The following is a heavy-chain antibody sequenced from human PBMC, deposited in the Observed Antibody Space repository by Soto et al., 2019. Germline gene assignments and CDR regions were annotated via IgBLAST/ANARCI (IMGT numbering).Heavy chain of an antibody. CDR3: AKVLPSGWYSMGYFYY. D-gene: IGHD6-19*01. Sequence: GGSLRLSCAASGFTFSSYAMSWVRQAPGKGLEWVSAISGSGGSTYYADSVKGRFTISRDNSKNTLYLQMNSLRAEDTAVYYCAKVLPSGWYSMGYFYYWGRGTLVTVSS. CDR2: ISGSGGST. V-gene: IGHV3-23*01. CDR1: GFTFSSYA. J-gene: IGHJ4*02.